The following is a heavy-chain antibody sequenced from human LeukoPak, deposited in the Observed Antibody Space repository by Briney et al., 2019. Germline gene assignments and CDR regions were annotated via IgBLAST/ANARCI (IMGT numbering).Heavy chain of an antibody. D-gene: IGHD3-16*01. J-gene: IGHJ4*02. Sequence: SETLSLTCTVSGGSISSGSYYWSWIRQPAGKGLEWIGRTYTSGSTNYNPSLKSQVTISVDTSKNQFSLKLSSVTAADTAVYYCASYAGGYWGQGTLVTVSS. CDR2: TYTSGST. CDR1: GGSISSGSYY. V-gene: IGHV4-61*02. CDR3: ASYAGGY.